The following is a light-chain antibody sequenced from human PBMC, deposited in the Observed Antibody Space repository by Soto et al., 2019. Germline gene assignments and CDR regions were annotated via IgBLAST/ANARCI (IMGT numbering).Light chain of an antibody. CDR2: DVS. CDR3: SSYTSSSSVV. Sequence: QSVVTQPASVCGSPGQSITISCTGASSDVGGYNYVSWYQQHPGKAPKLMIYDVSNRPSGVSNRFSGSKSGNTASLTISGLQAEDEADYYCSSYTSSSSVVFGGGTKLTVL. V-gene: IGLV2-14*01. J-gene: IGLJ2*01. CDR1: SSDVGGYNY.